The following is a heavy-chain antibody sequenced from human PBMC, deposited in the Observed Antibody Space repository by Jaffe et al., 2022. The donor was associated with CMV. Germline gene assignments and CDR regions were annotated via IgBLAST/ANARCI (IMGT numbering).Heavy chain of an antibody. Sequence: QVQLVESGGGVVQPGRSLRLSCAASGFTFRGYGMHWVRQAPGKGLEWVSLISYDGSKKYYIDSVEGRFTISRDNSKNTLYLEMDSLRAEDTAVYYCSRYDGSLDALDIWGQGTMVTVSS. CDR3: SRYDGSLDALDI. CDR1: GFTFRGYG. J-gene: IGHJ3*02. V-gene: IGHV3-33*08. D-gene: IGHD1-26*01. CDR2: ISYDGSKK.